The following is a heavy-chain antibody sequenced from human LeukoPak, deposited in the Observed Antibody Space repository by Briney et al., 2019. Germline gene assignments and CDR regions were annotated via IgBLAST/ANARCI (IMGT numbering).Heavy chain of an antibody. J-gene: IGHJ1*01. CDR3: TSWGDTTAEYFQR. CDR1: GFTFNRCW. CDR2: INPDGRDT. Sequence: GGSLRLSCVVSGFTFNRCWLNWVRQAPGKGLEWVAHINPDGRDTYYVDSVKGRFTISRDNAENSMYLQMNSLRVEDTAVYYCTSWGDTTAEYFQRWGQGTLVTVSS. D-gene: IGHD2-21*02. V-gene: IGHV3-7*01.